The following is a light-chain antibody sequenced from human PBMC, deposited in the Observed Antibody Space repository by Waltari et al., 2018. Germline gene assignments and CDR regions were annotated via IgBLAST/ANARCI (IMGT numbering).Light chain of an antibody. V-gene: IGKV1-39*01. CDR3: QQSYSTTT. Sequence: DIQMTQSPSSLSASVGDRVTIPCRASQSISSYLNWYQQKPGKAPKLLIYAASSLQSGVPSRFSGSGSGTDFTLTISSLQPEDFATYYCQQSYSTTTFGGGTKVEIK. CDR2: AAS. CDR1: QSISSY. J-gene: IGKJ4*01.